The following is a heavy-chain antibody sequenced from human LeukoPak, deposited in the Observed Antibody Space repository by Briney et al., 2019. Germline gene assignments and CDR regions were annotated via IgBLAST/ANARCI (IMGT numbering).Heavy chain of an antibody. D-gene: IGHD1-20*01. CDR2: IYYSGSA. Sequence: SETLSLTCTVSGGSISSSSYYWGWIRQPPGKGLEWIGSIYYSGSAYYNPSLKSRVTISVDTSKKQFSLKLSSVTAADTAVHYCARHNWNDGYFDSWGQGTLVTVSS. J-gene: IGHJ4*02. CDR3: ARHNWNDGYFDS. V-gene: IGHV4-39*07. CDR1: GGSISSSSYY.